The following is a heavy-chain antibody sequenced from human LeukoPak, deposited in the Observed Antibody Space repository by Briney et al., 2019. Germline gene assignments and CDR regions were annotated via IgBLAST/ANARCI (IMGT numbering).Heavy chain of an antibody. J-gene: IGHJ6*02. Sequence: SETLSLTCTVSGGSISSYYWSWIRQPPGKGLEWIGYIYYSGSTNYNPSLKSRVTISVDTSKNQFSLKLSSVTAADTAVYYCARLTPSLGYYYYGMDVWGQGTTVTVS. CDR3: ARLTPSLGYYYYGMDV. CDR1: GGSISSYY. CDR2: IYYSGST. V-gene: IGHV4-59*08.